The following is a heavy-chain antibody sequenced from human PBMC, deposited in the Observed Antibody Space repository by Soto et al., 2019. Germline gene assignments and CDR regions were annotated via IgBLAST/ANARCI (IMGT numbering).Heavy chain of an antibody. D-gene: IGHD6-19*01. CDR3: ARGSGWYPPFDY. V-gene: IGHV1-3*05. J-gene: IGHJ4*02. CDR1: GYTFTSYA. CDR2: INAGNGNT. Sequence: QVQLVQSGAEEKTPGASVKVSCKASGYTFTSYAMHWVRQAPGQRLEWMGWINAGNGNTKYSQKFQGRVTITRDTSASTAYMELSSLRSEDTAVYYCARGSGWYPPFDYWGQGTLVTVSS.